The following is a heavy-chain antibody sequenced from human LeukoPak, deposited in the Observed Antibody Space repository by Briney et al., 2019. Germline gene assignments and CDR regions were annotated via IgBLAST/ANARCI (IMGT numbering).Heavy chain of an antibody. V-gene: IGHV3-74*01. CDR1: GFPFSSYA. CDR3: ARAQVGAPTDL. J-gene: IGHJ5*02. Sequence: GGSLRLSCAASGFPFSSYAMYWVRQAPGKVLVWVARIHGDGDNISYADSVRGRFTISRDNAKDTLYLHMNSLRPEDTAVYYCARAQVGAPTDLWGQGTLVTVSS. D-gene: IGHD1-26*01. CDR2: IHGDGDNI.